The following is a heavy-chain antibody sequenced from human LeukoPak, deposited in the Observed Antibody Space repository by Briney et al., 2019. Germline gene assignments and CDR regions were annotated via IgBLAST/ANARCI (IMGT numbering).Heavy chain of an antibody. CDR2: ITNNGGTT. CDR1: GFTFSSYA. V-gene: IGHV3-64*01. CDR3: AREKLGYDY. J-gene: IGHJ4*02. Sequence: GGSLRLSCAASGFTFSSYAMHWVRQAPGKGLEYVSAITNNGGTTYYANSVKGRFTISRDNSKNTLYLQMDSLKGDDMAVYYCAREKLGYDYWGQGTLVTVSS. D-gene: IGHD6-6*01.